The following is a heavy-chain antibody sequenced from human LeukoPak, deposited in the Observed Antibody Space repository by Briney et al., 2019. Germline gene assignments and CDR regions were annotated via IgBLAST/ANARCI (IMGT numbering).Heavy chain of an antibody. J-gene: IGHJ5*02. CDR3: AREQLVKGFDP. Sequence: SETLSLTCAVYGGSFSGYYWSWIRQPPGKGLEWIGEINHSGSTNYNPSLKSRVTISVDTSKTQFSLKLSSVTAADTAVYYCAREQLVKGFDPWGQGTLVTVSS. V-gene: IGHV4-34*01. CDR2: INHSGST. CDR1: GGSFSGYY. D-gene: IGHD6-6*01.